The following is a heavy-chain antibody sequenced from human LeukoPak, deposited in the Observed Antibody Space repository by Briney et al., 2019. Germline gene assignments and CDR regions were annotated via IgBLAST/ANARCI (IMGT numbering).Heavy chain of an antibody. D-gene: IGHD6-13*01. V-gene: IGHV3-66*02. CDR1: GFTVSSNY. CDR3: TRGPGSTWYSDY. J-gene: IGHJ4*02. Sequence: GGSLRLSCAASGFTVSSNYMNWVRQAPGKGLEWVSIIYSSGDTYYADSVKGRFTISRDNSKNTLYRQMNSLRPEDTAVYYCTRGPGSTWYSDYWGQGILVTVSS. CDR2: IYSSGDT.